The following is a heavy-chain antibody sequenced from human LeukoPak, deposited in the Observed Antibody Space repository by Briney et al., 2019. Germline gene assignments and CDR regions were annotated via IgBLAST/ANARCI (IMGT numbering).Heavy chain of an antibody. V-gene: IGHV3-23*01. CDR2: ISGSDGST. CDR1: GFTFSSYA. CDR3: RGVIMNYYYYGMDV. J-gene: IGHJ6*02. Sequence: GGSLRLSCAASGFTFSSYAMSWVRQAPGKGLEWVSAISGSDGSTYYADSVKGRFTISRDNSKNTLYLQMNSLRAEDTAVYYCRGVIMNYYYYGMDVWGQGTTVTVSS. D-gene: IGHD3-10*01.